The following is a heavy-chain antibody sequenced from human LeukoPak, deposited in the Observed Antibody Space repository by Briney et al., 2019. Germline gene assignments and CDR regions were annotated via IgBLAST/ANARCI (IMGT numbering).Heavy chain of an antibody. V-gene: IGHV4-34*01. Sequence: SETLSLTCAVYGGSFSGYYWSWIRQPPGKGLEWIGEINHSGSTNYNPSLKSRVTISVDTSKNQFSLKLSSVAAADTAVYYCAAAAGTRYFDYWGQGTLVTVSS. D-gene: IGHD6-13*01. CDR3: AAAAGTRYFDY. J-gene: IGHJ4*02. CDR1: GGSFSGYY. CDR2: INHSGST.